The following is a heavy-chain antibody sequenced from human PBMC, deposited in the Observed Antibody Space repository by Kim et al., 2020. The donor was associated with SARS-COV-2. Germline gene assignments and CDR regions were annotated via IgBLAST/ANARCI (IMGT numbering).Heavy chain of an antibody. Sequence: SETLSLTCAVYGGSFSGYYWSWIRQPPGKGLEWIGEINHSGSTNYNPSLKSRVTISVDTSKNQFSLKLSSVTAADTAVYYCARGNLGSGSYRRQPYYYYGMDVWGQGTTVTVSS. CDR2: INHSGST. V-gene: IGHV4-34*01. J-gene: IGHJ6*02. CDR3: ARGNLGSGSYRRQPYYYYGMDV. CDR1: GGSFSGYY. D-gene: IGHD3-10*01.